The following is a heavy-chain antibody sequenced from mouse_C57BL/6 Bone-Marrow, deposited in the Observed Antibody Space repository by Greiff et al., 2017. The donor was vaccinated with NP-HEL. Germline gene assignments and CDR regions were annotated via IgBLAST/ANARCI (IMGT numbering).Heavy chain of an antibody. Sequence: EVQLQQSGPVLVKPGASVKMSCKASGYTFTDYYMNWVKQSHGKSLEWIGVINPYNGGTSYNQKFKCKATLTVDKSSSTAYMELNSLTSEDSAVYYCARSDGSYYFDYCGQGTTLTVSS. V-gene: IGHV1-19*01. CDR3: ARSDGSYYFDY. D-gene: IGHD2-3*01. CDR1: GYTFTDYY. J-gene: IGHJ2*01. CDR2: INPYNGGT.